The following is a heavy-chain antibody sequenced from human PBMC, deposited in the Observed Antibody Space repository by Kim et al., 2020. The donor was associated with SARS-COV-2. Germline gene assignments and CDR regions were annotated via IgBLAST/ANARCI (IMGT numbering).Heavy chain of an antibody. Sequence: GRRSRDAASVEGRYTVSKDNAKNTLYLKMNSVRAEETAVYYCASGLTPGQYWGQGTLVTVSS. D-gene: IGHD2-15*01. CDR2: GRRS. CDR3: ASGLTPGQY. V-gene: IGHV3-74*01. J-gene: IGHJ4*02.